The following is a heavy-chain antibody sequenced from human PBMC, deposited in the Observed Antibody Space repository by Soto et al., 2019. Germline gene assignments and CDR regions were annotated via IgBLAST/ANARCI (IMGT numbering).Heavy chain of an antibody. Sequence: EVQLVESGGGLVKPGGSLRLSCAASGFTFSNAWMNWVRQAPGKGLEWVGRIKSKTDGGTTDYDAPVQGRFTISRDDSKNTLYLQKNSLKTDDTAVYYCTTDGGLTGQEWSYCCGMVVWGRGTPVAVAS. CDR2: IKSKTDGGTT. J-gene: IGHJ6*02. CDR1: GFTFSNAW. CDR3: TTDGGLTGQEWSYCCGMVV. D-gene: IGHD1-20*01. V-gene: IGHV3-15*07.